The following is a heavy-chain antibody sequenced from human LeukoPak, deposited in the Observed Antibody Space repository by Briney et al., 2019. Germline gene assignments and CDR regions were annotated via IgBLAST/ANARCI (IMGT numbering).Heavy chain of an antibody. CDR1: GLTVSTNY. CDR3: AKAPGATHFDY. V-gene: IGHV3-53*01. D-gene: IGHD1-26*01. Sequence: GGSLRLSCAASGLTVSTNYMSWVRHAPGKGLEWVSMFYIGGSPHYADSVKGRFPVSRDNSKDALYLQMNSLGGEDTAVYYCAKAPGATHFDYWGQGSLVSVCS. J-gene: IGHJ4*02. CDR2: FYIGGSP.